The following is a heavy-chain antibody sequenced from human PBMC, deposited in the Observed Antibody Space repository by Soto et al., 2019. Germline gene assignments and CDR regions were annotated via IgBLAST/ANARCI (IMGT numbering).Heavy chain of an antibody. CDR3: ARTRGSGMDWFDP. V-gene: IGHV1-46*03. CDR1: GYTFITHY. Sequence: QVQLVQSGAEVKKPGASVRVSCKASGYTFITHYLHWVRQAPGQGLEWMGRINTSGGSTSYAQKFQDRATMIRDTSTSTVYMELSSLRSEDTAVYYCARTRGSGMDWFDPWGQGTLVTVSS. D-gene: IGHD3-10*01. J-gene: IGHJ5*02. CDR2: INTSGGST.